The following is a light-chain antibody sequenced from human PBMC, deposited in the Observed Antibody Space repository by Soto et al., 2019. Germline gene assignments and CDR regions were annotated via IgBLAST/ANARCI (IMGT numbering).Light chain of an antibody. V-gene: IGLV2-11*01. J-gene: IGLJ1*01. CDR3: CSYAGSYTYV. CDR1: SSDAGGYNY. Sequence: QSALTQPRSVSGSPGQSVTISCTGTSSDAGGYNYVSWYQQHPGKAPKLMLYDVTKRPSGVPDRFSGSKSGNTASLTISGLQAEDEADYYCCSYAGSYTYVFXTGTKVTVL. CDR2: DVT.